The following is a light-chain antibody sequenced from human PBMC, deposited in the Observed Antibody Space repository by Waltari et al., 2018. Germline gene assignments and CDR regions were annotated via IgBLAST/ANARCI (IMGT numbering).Light chain of an antibody. Sequence: QSALTQPASVSGSPGQSITISCTGSSRDVGGYNYVPWYQKHPGKAPKLMIYDVSHRPSGVSNRFSGSKSGNTASLTISGLQAEDEADYYCSSYTGSSTLVFGGGTKLTVL. V-gene: IGLV2-14*03. CDR2: DVS. J-gene: IGLJ2*01. CDR1: SRDVGGYNY. CDR3: SSYTGSSTLV.